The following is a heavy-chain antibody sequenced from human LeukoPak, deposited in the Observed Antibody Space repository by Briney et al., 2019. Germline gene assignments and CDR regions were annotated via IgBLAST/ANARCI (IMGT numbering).Heavy chain of an antibody. J-gene: IGHJ5*02. CDR1: GYTFTSYG. CDR2: ISAYNGNT. Sequence: GASVKVSCTASGYTFTSYGISWVRQAPGQGLEWMGWISAYNGNTNYAQKLQGRVTMTTDTSTSTAYMELRSLRSGDTAVYYCARVFVLPLLGYCSSTSCPGAWFDPWGQGTLVTVSS. D-gene: IGHD2-2*01. V-gene: IGHV1-18*01. CDR3: ARVFVLPLLGYCSSTSCPGAWFDP.